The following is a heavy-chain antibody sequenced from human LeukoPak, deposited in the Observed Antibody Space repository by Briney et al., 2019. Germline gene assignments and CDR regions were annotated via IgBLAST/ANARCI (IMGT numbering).Heavy chain of an antibody. V-gene: IGHV1-46*01. D-gene: IGHD5-18*01. CDR2: INPSGGST. Sequence: ASVKVSCKASGYTFTSYYMHWVRQAPGQGLEWMGIINPSGGSTSYAQKFQGRVTMTRDTSTSTVYMELSSLRSEDTAVYYCALEPTLRGYSYGPDKYYFDYWGQGTLVTVSS. CDR1: GYTFTSYY. CDR3: ALEPTLRGYSYGPDKYYFDY. J-gene: IGHJ4*02.